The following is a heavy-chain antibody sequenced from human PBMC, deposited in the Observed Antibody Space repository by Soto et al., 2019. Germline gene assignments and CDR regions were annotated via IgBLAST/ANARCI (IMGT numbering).Heavy chain of an antibody. D-gene: IGHD3-3*01. CDR3: ASHGTMGAFDI. CDR1: GFTFSDYY. J-gene: IGHJ3*02. CDR2: ISSSSSYT. V-gene: IGHV3-11*05. Sequence: QVQLVESGGGLVKPGGSLRLSCAASGFTFSDYYMSWIRQAPGKGLEWVSYISSSSSYTNYADSVKGRFTISRDNAKNSLYLQMTSLRAEDTAVYYCASHGTMGAFDIWGQGTMVTVSS.